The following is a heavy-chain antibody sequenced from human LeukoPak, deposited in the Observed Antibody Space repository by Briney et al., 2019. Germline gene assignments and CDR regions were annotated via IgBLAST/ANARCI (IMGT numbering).Heavy chain of an antibody. CDR2: INHSGST. V-gene: IGHV4-34*01. J-gene: IGHJ4*02. CDR1: GGSFSGYY. Sequence: SETLSLTCAVYGGSFSGYYWSWIRQPPGKGLEWIGEINHSGSTNYNPSLKSRVTISVDTSKNQFSLKLSSVTAADTAAYYCARGRSSFDYWGQGTLVTVSS. D-gene: IGHD6-6*01. CDR3: ARGRSSFDY.